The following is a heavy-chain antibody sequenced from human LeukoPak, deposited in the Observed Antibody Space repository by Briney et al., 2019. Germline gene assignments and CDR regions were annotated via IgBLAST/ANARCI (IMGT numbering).Heavy chain of an antibody. J-gene: IGHJ4*02. CDR1: GGSISSYY. CDR2: IYYSGST. V-gene: IGHV4-59*01. D-gene: IGHD4-17*01. Sequence: SETLSLTCTVSGGSISSYYWSWIRQPPGKGLEWIGYIYYSGSTNYNPSLKSRVTISVKTSKNQFSLKLRSVTAADTAVYYCARNYGDYGIEDYWGQGTLVTVSS. CDR3: ARNYGDYGIEDY.